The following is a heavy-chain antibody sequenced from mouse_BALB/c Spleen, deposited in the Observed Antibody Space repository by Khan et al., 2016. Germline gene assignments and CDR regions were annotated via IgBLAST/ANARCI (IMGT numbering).Heavy chain of an antibody. Sequence: QVQLKQSGAELVRPGTSVKVSCKASGYAFTNYLIEWVKQRPGQGLEWIGVINPGSGATNYNETFKGKATLTADKSSSTAYMQLSSLTSDDSAFYFCASSSCDYYAVDYWGQGTSVTVSS. J-gene: IGHJ4*01. V-gene: IGHV1-54*01. CDR2: INPGSGAT. D-gene: IGHD2-13*01. CDR3: ASSSCDYYAVDY. CDR1: GYAFTNYL.